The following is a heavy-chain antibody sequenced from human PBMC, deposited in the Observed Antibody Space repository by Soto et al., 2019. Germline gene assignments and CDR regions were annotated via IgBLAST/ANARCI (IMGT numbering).Heavy chain of an antibody. CDR3: ASPREGQWLVFDH. D-gene: IGHD6-19*01. V-gene: IGHV3-30*19. CDR1: GFTFSDFG. J-gene: IGHJ4*02. Sequence: LRLSCVVSGFTFSDFGMHRVRQSPGEGLAWVASISKDGLDRYYSESVKGRFTISRDDSKNTVFLQMNSLKVEDTAAYFCASPREGQWLVFDHWGQRTLVTVSS. CDR2: ISKDGLDR.